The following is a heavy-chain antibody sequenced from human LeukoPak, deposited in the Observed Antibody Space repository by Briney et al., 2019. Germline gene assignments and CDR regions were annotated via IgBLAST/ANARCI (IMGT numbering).Heavy chain of an antibody. CDR1: GGSFSGYY. V-gene: IGHV4-34*01. J-gene: IGHJ4*02. CDR2: INHSGST. D-gene: IGHD2-2*01. Sequence: SETLSLTCAVYGGSFSGYYWSWIRQPPGKGLEWIGEINHSGSTNYNPSLKSRVTISVDTSKNQFSLKLSSVTAADTAVYYCARHPSTYYFDYWGQGTLVTVSS. CDR3: ARHPSTYYFDY.